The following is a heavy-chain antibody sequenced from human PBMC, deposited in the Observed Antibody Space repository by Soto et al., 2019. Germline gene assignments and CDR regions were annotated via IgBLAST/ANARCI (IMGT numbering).Heavy chain of an antibody. CDR3: ARHGITGSNYDAFDI. J-gene: IGHJ3*02. CDR1: GGSLSSRCCH. CDR2: IKYSGTT. D-gene: IGHD1-26*01. Sequence: SETLSLTCTGSGGSLSSRCCHWGRIRQAPGKGLEWIASIKYSGTTFYNPSLKSRVTLSVDTSKNQFALKLSSVTAAETAIYYCARHGITGSNYDAFDIWGQGPMIT. V-gene: IGHV4-39*01.